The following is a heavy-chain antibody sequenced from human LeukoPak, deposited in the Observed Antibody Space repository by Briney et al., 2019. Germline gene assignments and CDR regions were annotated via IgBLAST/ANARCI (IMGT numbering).Heavy chain of an antibody. CDR1: GFTFSSYG. Sequence: GGSLRLSCAASGFTFSSYGMHWVRQAPGKGLEWVAVIWYDGSNKYYADSVKGRFTISRDNSKNTLCLQMNSLRAEDTAVYYCARDPSGSYLFDYWGQGTLVTVSS. CDR2: IWYDGSNK. J-gene: IGHJ4*02. D-gene: IGHD1-26*01. V-gene: IGHV3-33*01. CDR3: ARDPSGSYLFDY.